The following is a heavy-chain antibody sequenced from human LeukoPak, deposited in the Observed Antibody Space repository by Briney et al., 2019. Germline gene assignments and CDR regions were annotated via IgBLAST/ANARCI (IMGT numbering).Heavy chain of an antibody. J-gene: IGHJ4*02. CDR1: VFTFSSYW. Sequence: GGALRLSCAASVFTFSSYWMHWVRQAPGKGLVWVSRINSDGSSTSYADSVKGRLTISRDNAKKTLYLQMNSLRAEDTAVYYCARDPEKNYYDSSGYYNKWGQGTLVTVSS. CDR3: ARDPEKNYYDSSGYYNK. CDR2: INSDGSST. D-gene: IGHD3-22*01. V-gene: IGHV3-74*01.